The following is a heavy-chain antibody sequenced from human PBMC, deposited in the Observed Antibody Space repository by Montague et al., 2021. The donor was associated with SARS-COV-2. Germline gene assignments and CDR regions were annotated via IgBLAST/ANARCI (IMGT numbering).Heavy chain of an antibody. CDR1: GDSVSSNSVS. J-gene: IGHJ4*02. Sequence: CAISGDSVSSNSVSWNWIRQSPSRGLEWLGRTYYRSKWSSEYALSVKSRITITPDTSKNQLSLQLTPVTPEDTAVYYCTRAVWVVQDYWGQGSLVTVSS. CDR3: TRAVWVVQDY. V-gene: IGHV6-1*01. CDR2: TYYRSKWSS. D-gene: IGHD3-16*01.